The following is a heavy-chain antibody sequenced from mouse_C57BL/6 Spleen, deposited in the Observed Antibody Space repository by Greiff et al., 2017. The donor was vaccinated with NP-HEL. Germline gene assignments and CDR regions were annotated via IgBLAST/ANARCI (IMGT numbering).Heavy chain of an antibody. CDR3: ARRATYGNYDY. D-gene: IGHD2-1*01. CDR1: GYTFTSYW. CDR2: IDPSDSYT. Sequence: QVQLKQPGAELVMPGASVKLSCKASGYTFTSYWMHWVKQRPGQGLEWIGEIDPSDSYTNYNQKFKGKSTLTVDKSSSTAYMQLSSLTSEDSAVYYCARRATYGNYDYWGQGTTLTVSS. V-gene: IGHV1-69*01. J-gene: IGHJ2*01.